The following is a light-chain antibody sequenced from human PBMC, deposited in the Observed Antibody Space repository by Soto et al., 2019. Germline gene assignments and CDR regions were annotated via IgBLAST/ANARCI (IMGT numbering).Light chain of an antibody. CDR2: DAS. J-gene: IGKJ3*01. CDR3: QQSGTSPFT. V-gene: IGKV3-20*01. Sequence: ENVLTQSPGTLSLSPGERATLSCRASQSVSSSSLAWFQQKPGQAPRLLIYDASSRAAGIPDRFSGSGSGTDFTLTISRLEPADFAVYYCQQSGTSPFTFGPGTKVDIK. CDR1: QSVSSSS.